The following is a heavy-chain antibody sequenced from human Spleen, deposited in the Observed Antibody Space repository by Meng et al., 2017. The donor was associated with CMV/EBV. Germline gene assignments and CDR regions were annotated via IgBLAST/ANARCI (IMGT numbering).Heavy chain of an antibody. CDR3: VRGKSHFDF. CDR1: GGSISRGGYY. V-gene: IGHV4-31*03. J-gene: IGHJ4*02. CDR2: IYYSGAT. Sequence: SLTCNVSGGSISRGGYYWSWIRQYPGGALEWIGYIYYSGATYYNPSLNSRATISIDTSKNQFSLNVKFMTAADTAMYYCVRGKSHFDFWGQGTLVTVSS.